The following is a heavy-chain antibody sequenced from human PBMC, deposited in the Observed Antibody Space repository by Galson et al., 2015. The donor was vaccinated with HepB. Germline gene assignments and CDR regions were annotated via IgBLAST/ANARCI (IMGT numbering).Heavy chain of an antibody. D-gene: IGHD3-22*01. CDR3: ARGYNYDFNWYFDL. CDR2: INSRSDYI. V-gene: IGHV3-21*01. Sequence: SLRLSCAASGFTFSSYSMNWVRLGPGKGLEWVSSINSRSDYIFYADSLQGRFTISRDNAKNSLYLQMSSLRAEDTAVYYCARGYNYDFNWYFDLWGRGTLVTVSS. J-gene: IGHJ2*01. CDR1: GFTFSSYS.